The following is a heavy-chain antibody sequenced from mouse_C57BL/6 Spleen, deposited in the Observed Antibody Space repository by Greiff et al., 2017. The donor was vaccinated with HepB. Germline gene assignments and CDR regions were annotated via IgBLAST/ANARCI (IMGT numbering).Heavy chain of an antibody. Sequence: QVQLQQPGAELVRPGSSVKLSCKASGYTFTSYWMHWVKQRPIQGLEWIGNIDPSDSETHYNQKFKDKATLTVDKSSSTAYMQLSSLTSEDSAVYDCARGELLRSYYFDYWGQGTTLTVSS. V-gene: IGHV1-52*01. CDR1: GYTFTSYW. CDR2: IDPSDSET. D-gene: IGHD1-1*01. CDR3: ARGELLRSYYFDY. J-gene: IGHJ2*01.